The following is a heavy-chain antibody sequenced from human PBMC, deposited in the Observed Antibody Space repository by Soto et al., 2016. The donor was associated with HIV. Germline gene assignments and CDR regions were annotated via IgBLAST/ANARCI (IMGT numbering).Heavy chain of an antibody. CDR2: INPNSGDT. J-gene: IGHJ4*02. V-gene: IGHV1-2*02. CDR1: GYTFTGYY. D-gene: IGHD4-17*01. Sequence: QVQLVQSGAEVKKPGASVKVSCKASGYTFTGYYMHWVRQAPGQGLEWMGWINPNSGDTNSAQNFQGRVTLTRDTSITTAYMELSRLTSADTAVYYCARGGGGMTTVTAPFDYWGQGTLVTVSS. CDR3: ARGGGGMTTVTAPFDY.